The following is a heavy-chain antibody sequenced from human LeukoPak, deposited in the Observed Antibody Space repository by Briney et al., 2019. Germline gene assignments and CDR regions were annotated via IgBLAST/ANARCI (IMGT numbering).Heavy chain of an antibody. J-gene: IGHJ4*02. CDR2: INPNSGGT. Sequence: ASVKVSCKASGYTFTGYYMHWVRQAPGQGLEWMGWINPNSGGTNYAQKFQGGVTMTRDTSIGTAYMELSRLRSDDTAVYYCARTQHSSSWLGFDYWGQGTLVTVSS. D-gene: IGHD6-13*01. V-gene: IGHV1-2*02. CDR3: ARTQHSSSWLGFDY. CDR1: GYTFTGYY.